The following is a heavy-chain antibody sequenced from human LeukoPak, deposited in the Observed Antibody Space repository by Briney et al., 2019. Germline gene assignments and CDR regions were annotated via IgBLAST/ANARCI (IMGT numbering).Heavy chain of an antibody. CDR3: ATQGSSPLYYFGY. J-gene: IGHJ4*01. CDR1: GFTFSSYW. CDR2: IKQDGSEK. D-gene: IGHD6-6*01. Sequence: PGGSLRLSCAASGFTFSSYWMSWVRQAPGKGLEWVANIKQDGSEKYYVDSVKGRFTISRDNAKNSLYLQMNSLRAEDTAVYYCATQGSSPLYYFGYWGQGTLVAVSS. V-gene: IGHV3-7*05.